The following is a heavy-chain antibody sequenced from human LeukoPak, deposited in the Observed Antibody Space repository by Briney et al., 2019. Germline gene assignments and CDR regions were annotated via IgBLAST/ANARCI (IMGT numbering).Heavy chain of an antibody. CDR1: GYTFTGYY. CDR3: ARSSDYYYYYYMDV. J-gene: IGHJ6*03. CDR2: INPNSGGT. V-gene: IGHV1-2*02. Sequence: ASVKVSCKASGYTFTGYYMHWVRQAPGQGLEWMGWINPNSGGTNYAQKFQGRVTMTRDKSIRTAYMELRRLTSDDTAVYYCARSSDYYYYYYMDVWGKGTTVTISS.